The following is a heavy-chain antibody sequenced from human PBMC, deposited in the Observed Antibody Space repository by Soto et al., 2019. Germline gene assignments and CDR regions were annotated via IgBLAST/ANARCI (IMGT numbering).Heavy chain of an antibody. Sequence: QVQLQEAGPGLVKPADTLSLSCTVSGDSVDVGGYFWSWIRQSPGGVLEWIGFIYNSGSTNYNPSLWSRITMSMDTSKNAFSLSLNSVTAADSAVYYCARGKGGIHYYFDSWGQGPPVTVSS. CDR3: ARGKGGIHYYFDS. CDR2: IYNSGST. V-gene: IGHV4-61*08. D-gene: IGHD3-16*01. CDR1: GDSVDVGGYF. J-gene: IGHJ4*02.